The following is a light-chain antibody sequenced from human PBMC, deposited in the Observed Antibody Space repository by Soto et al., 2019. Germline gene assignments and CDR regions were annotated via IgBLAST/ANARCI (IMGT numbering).Light chain of an antibody. CDR2: DVS. V-gene: IGLV2-11*01. CDR3: CSYAGTYTLV. J-gene: IGLJ1*01. CDR1: GSDIGAYNY. Sequence: QSVLTQPPSASGSPGQSVTISCTGTGSDIGAYNYVSWYQQHPGKVPKLIIYDVSKRPSGVPDRFSGSKSGNPASLTISGLQAEDEADYYCCSYAGTYTLVFGTGTKVTVL.